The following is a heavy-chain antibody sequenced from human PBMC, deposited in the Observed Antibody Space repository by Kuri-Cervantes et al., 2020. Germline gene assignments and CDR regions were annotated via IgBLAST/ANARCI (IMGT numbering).Heavy chain of an antibody. V-gene: IGHV3-30*18. J-gene: IGHJ5*02. Sequence: GQSMKISCAASGITCSSDGRHWVRQAPGKGLEWVAVISYDGSNKYYADSVKGRFTISRDNSKNTLYLQMNSLRAEDTAVYYCAKESAVEGKPIGPALYSWFDPWGQGTLVTVSS. CDR3: AKESAVEGKPIGPALYSWFDP. D-gene: IGHD6-25*01. CDR1: GITCSSDG. CDR2: ISYDGSNK.